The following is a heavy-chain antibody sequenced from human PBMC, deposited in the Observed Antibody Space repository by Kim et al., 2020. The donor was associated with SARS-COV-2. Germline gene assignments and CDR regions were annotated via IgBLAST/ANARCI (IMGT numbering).Heavy chain of an antibody. CDR2: SST. J-gene: IGHJ5*02. Sequence: SSTNSAGSVRGRFTISRDNARSTRYLQMNSLGAEDTALYYCARDLSGSDDLWGQGTLVTVSS. V-gene: IGHV3-74*01. D-gene: IGHD5-12*01. CDR3: ARDLSGSDDL.